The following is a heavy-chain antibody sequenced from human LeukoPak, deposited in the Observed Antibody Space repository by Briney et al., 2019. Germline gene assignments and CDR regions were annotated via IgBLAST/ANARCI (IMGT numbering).Heavy chain of an antibody. CDR2: IYSGGST. V-gene: IGHV3-66*01. CDR1: GFTVSSNY. Sequence: GGSLRLSCAASGFTVSSNYMSWVRQAPGKGLEWVSVIYSGGSTYYADSVKGRFTISRDNSKNTLYLQMNSLRAEDTAVYYCASVVSSGWYSGNDYWGQGTLVTVSS. J-gene: IGHJ4*02. CDR3: ASVVSSGWYSGNDY. D-gene: IGHD6-19*01.